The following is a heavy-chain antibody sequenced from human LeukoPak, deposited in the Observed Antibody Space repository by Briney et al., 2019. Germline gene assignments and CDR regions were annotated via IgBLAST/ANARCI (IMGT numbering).Heavy chain of an antibody. V-gene: IGHV3-30*03. J-gene: IGHJ4*02. CDR2: ISYDGSNK. CDR3: ARAGEYSSSGGIDY. D-gene: IGHD6-6*01. CDR1: GFTFSSYG. Sequence: GGSLRLSCAASGFTFSSYGMHWVRQAPGKGLEWVAVISYDGSNKYYADSVKGRFTISRDNSKNTLYLQMNSLRAEDTAVYYCARAGEYSSSGGIDYWGQGTLVTVSP.